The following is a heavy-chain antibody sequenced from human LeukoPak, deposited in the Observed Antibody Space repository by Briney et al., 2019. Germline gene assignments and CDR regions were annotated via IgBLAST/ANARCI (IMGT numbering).Heavy chain of an antibody. D-gene: IGHD6-13*01. CDR1: RFTFSSYG. V-gene: IGHV3-30*18. Sequence: GRSLRLSCAASRFTFSSYGMHWVRQAPGKGLEWVAVISYDGSNKYYADSVKGRFTISRDNSKNTLYLLMNSLRAEDTAVYYCAKDSSSAGTDDYWGQGTLVTVSS. CDR2: ISYDGSNK. J-gene: IGHJ4*02. CDR3: AKDSSSAGTDDY.